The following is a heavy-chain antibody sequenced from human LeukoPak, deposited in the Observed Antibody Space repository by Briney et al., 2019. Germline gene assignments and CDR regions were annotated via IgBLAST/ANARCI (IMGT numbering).Heavy chain of an antibody. CDR3: AKDRAALPVTTYNFDF. D-gene: IGHD2-2*01. Sequence: GGSLRLSCAASGFTFSSNTMNWVRQAPGKGLQWVSVISGSGTGTYYADSVRGRFTISRDNSKNTLYLQMNNLGAEDTAVYYCAKDRAALPVTTYNFDFWGQGTLVTVSS. CDR1: GFTFSSNT. V-gene: IGHV3-23*01. CDR2: ISGSGTGT. J-gene: IGHJ4*02.